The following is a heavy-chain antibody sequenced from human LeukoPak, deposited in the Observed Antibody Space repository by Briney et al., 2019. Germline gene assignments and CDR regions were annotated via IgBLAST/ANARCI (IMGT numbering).Heavy chain of an antibody. CDR3: AKLFSMMAYYFDY. CDR2: ISYDGSNK. D-gene: IGHD5-24*01. V-gene: IGHV3-30*18. J-gene: IGHJ4*02. Sequence: GGSLRLSCAASGFTFSSYGMHWVRQAPGKGLEWVAVISYDGSNKYYADSVKGRFTISRDNSKNTLYLQMNSLRAEDTAVYYCAKLFSMMAYYFDYWGQGTLVTVSS. CDR1: GFTFSSYG.